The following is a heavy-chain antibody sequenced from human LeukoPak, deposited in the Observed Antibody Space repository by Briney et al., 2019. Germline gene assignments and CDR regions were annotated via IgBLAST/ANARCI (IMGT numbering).Heavy chain of an antibody. CDR3: AKDHQYYFDY. J-gene: IGHJ4*02. D-gene: IGHD2-2*01. CDR2: ISYDGSNK. Sequence: PGGSLRLSCAASGFTFSSYGMHWVRQAPGKGLEWVAVISYDGSNKYYADSVKGRFTISRDNSKNTLYLQMNSLRAEDTAVYYCAKDHQYYFDYWGQGTLVTVSS. CDR1: GFTFSSYG. V-gene: IGHV3-30*18.